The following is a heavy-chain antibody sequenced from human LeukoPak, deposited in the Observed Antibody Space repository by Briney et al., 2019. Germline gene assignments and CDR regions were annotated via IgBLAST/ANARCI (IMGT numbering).Heavy chain of an antibody. D-gene: IGHD5-24*01. CDR1: GGSISSYY. Sequence: PSETLSLTCTVSGGSISSYYWSWIRQPPGKGLEWTGYIYYSGSTNYNPSLKSRVTISVDTSKNQFSLKLSSVTAADTAVHYCARVRGYRDGYNHPFDYWGQGTLVTVSS. J-gene: IGHJ4*02. CDR2: IYYSGST. CDR3: ARVRGYRDGYNHPFDY. V-gene: IGHV4-59*12.